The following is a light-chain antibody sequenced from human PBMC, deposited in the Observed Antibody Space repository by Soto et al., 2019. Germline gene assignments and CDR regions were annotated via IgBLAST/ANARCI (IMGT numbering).Light chain of an antibody. CDR1: QSISSW. CDR2: KAS. J-gene: IGKJ5*01. V-gene: IGKV1-5*03. CDR3: QQYTDYPIT. Sequence: DIQMTQSPSTLSVSVGDRVTITCRASQSISSWLAWYQQKPGKAPKLLIYKASSLESGVPSRFSGSGSGTEFTLAISSLQPDDFATYYCQQYTDYPITFGQGTRLEIK.